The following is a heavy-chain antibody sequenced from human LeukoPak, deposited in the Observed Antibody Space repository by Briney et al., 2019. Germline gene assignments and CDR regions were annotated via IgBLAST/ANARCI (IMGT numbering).Heavy chain of an antibody. Sequence: SETLSLTCTVPGGSISSYYWSWIRQPPGKGLEWIGYIYYSGSTNYNPSLKSRVTISVDTSKNQFSLKLSSVTAADTAVYYCARGTAPSGHCFDYWGQGTLVTVSS. V-gene: IGHV4-59*01. CDR2: IYYSGST. CDR1: GGSISSYY. CDR3: ARGTAPSGHCFDY. D-gene: IGHD6-13*01. J-gene: IGHJ4*02.